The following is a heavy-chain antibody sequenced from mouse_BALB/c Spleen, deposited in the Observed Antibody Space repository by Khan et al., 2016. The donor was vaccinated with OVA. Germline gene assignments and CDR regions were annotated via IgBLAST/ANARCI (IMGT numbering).Heavy chain of an antibody. CDR2: ISYSGNT. V-gene: IGHV3-2*02. D-gene: IGHD1-1*01. J-gene: IGHJ2*01. CDR1: GYSITSDYA. Sequence: EVQLVETGPGLVKPSQSLSLICTVTGYSITSDYAWNWIRQFPGNKLEWMGFISYSGNTKYNPSFKSRISITRDTSKNQFFLQLNSVTAEDTATYYCARVYGGDFDYWGQGTTLTVSS. CDR3: ARVYGGDFDY.